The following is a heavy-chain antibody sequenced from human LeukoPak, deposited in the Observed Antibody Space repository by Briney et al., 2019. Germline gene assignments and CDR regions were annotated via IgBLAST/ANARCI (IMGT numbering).Heavy chain of an antibody. CDR1: GGSINSTYY. CDR3: ARLLWNGDDY. J-gene: IGHJ4*02. V-gene: IGHV4-39*01. Sequence: SETLSLTCTVSGGSINSTYYWGWIRQPPGRGLEWIGSIYYSGSTFYNPSLQSRVTISVDTSKSQFSLRLTSVTASDTAVYFCARLLWNGDDYWGQGTLVTVSS. D-gene: IGHD3-3*01. CDR2: IYYSGST.